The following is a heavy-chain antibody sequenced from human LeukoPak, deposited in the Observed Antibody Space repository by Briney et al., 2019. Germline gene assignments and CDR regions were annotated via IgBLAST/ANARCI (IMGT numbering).Heavy chain of an antibody. Sequence: ASETLSLTCTVSGGSITSYYWSWIRQPPGKGLEWIGYIYYSGSTNYNPSLKSRVTISVDTSKNQFSLNLSSVTAADTAFYYCARSKYSSGWYGSDYWGQGILVTVSS. J-gene: IGHJ4*02. CDR3: ARSKYSSGWYGSDY. V-gene: IGHV4-59*08. D-gene: IGHD6-19*01. CDR1: GGSITSYY. CDR2: IYYSGST.